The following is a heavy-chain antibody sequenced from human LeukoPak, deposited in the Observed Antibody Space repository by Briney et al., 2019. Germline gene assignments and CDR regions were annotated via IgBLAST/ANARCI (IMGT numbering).Heavy chain of an antibody. CDR2: ISPNSGGT. D-gene: IGHD3-22*01. V-gene: IGHV1-2*02. CDR1: GYTFTGYY. J-gene: IGHJ4*02. CDR3: ARDTPTYDSSGSTSIDY. Sequence: ASVKVSCKASGYTFTGYYMHWVRQAPGQGLEWMGWISPNSGGTNYAQKFQGRVTMTRDTSISTAYMELSRLRSDDTAVYYCARDTPTYDSSGSTSIDYWGQGTLVTVSS.